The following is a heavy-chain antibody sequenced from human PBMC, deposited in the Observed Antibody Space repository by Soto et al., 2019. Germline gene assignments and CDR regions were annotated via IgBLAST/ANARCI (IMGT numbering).Heavy chain of an antibody. CDR2: IIPIFGTA. V-gene: IGHV1-69*06. D-gene: IGHD6-19*01. CDR3: GRGRVSVGVGSGWLWVGVRD. J-gene: IGHJ4*02. Sequence: QVQLVQSGAEVKKPGSSVKVSCKASGGTFSSYAISWVRQAPGQGLEWMGGIIPIFGTANYAQKFQGRVTITADKSTSTAYMELGSVRSEDAAVECCGRGRVSVGVGSGWLWVGVRDLGQGNLVTGSS. CDR1: GGTFSSYA.